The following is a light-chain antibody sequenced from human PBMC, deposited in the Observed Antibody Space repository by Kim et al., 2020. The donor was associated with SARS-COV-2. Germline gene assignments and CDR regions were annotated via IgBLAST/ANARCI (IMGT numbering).Light chain of an antibody. V-gene: IGKV3-15*01. CDR2: GAS. Sequence: APGERVTLSCRASQSISNKLAWYQQKPGQAPRLLIYGASTRATGIPARFSGSVSGTEFTLDISSLQSEDFAVYYCQQYYNWPPVTFGGGTKVDIK. CDR3: QQYYNWPPVT. J-gene: IGKJ4*01. CDR1: QSISNK.